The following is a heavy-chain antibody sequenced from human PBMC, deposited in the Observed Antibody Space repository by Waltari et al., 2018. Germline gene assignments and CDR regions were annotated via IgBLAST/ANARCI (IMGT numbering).Heavy chain of an antibody. Sequence: EVQLVETGGGLIQPGGSLRLSCAVSGFSVSSNHVTWVRQVPGKGLVWVSVIYNDGRTYVADSVKGRFTISRDSSKNTVLRQMNMLRVDDTAVYYCAAYGGYSYWGQGTLVTVSS. D-gene: IGHD3-22*01. J-gene: IGHJ4*02. CDR3: AAYGGYSY. V-gene: IGHV3-53*02. CDR2: IYNDGRT. CDR1: GFSVSSNH.